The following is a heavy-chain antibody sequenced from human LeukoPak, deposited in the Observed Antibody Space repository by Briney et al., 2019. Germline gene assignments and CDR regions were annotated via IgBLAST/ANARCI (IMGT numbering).Heavy chain of an antibody. CDR1: GGSISSSSYY. J-gene: IGHJ6*03. CDR3: ASFYCSGGSCYQYYSYYYMDV. CDR2: IYYSGST. V-gene: IGHV4-39*01. Sequence: PSETLSLTCTVSGGSISSSSYYWGWIRQPPGKGLDWIGSIYYSGSTYSNPSLQSRVTISVDTSKNQFSLKLNSVTAADTAVYYCASFYCSGGSCYQYYSYYYMDVWGKGTTVTISS. D-gene: IGHD2-15*01.